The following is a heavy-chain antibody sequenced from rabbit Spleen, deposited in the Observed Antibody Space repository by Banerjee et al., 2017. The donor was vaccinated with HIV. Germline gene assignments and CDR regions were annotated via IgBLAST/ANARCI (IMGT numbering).Heavy chain of an antibody. CDR3: ARDSGTSFSTYGMDL. J-gene: IGHJ6*01. V-gene: IGHV1S40*01. Sequence: QSLEESGGDLVKPGASLTLTCTASGVSFSSNNYMCWVRQSPGKGPEWIACIGTAITYTTYYATWAKGRFTISKTSSTTVTLQMTSLTAADTATYFCARDSGTSFSTYGMDLWGPGTLVTVS. CDR2: IGTAITYTT. CDR1: GVSFSSNNY. D-gene: IGHD8-1*01.